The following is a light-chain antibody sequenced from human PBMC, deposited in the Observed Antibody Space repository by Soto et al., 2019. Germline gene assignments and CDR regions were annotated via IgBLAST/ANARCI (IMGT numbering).Light chain of an antibody. J-gene: IGKJ1*01. CDR2: RAS. CDR1: QSVSRN. CDR3: QHYNNWPPWT. Sequence: EIVMTQSPATLSVSPGERATLSCRASQSVSRNLAWYQQKPGQPPRLLIYRASTRATGIPARFSGSGSGTEFTLTISSLQSEDFAVYYCQHYNNWPPWTFGQGTKVEIK. V-gene: IGKV3-15*01.